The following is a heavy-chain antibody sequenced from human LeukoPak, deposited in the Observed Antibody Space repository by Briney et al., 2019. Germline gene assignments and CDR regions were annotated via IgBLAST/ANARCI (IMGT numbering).Heavy chain of an antibody. V-gene: IGHV3-30*18. CDR1: GFTFGSYG. Sequence: PGRSLRLSCAASGFTFGSYGMHWVRQAPGKGLEWVAVISYDGSNKYYADSVKGRFTISRDNSKNTLYLQMNSLRAEDTAVYYCAKDVDPFGSGSYVEGFDYWGQGTLVTVSS. D-gene: IGHD3-10*01. CDR2: ISYDGSNK. CDR3: AKDVDPFGSGSYVEGFDY. J-gene: IGHJ4*02.